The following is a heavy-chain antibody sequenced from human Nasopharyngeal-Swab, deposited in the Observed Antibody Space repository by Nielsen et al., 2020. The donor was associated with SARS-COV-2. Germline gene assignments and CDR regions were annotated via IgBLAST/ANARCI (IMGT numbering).Heavy chain of an antibody. V-gene: IGHV4-39*01. CDR3: ARQIWLRFSWFDP. CDR2: IYYSGST. Sequence: SETLSLTCTVSGGSISSSGYYWGWIRQPPGKGLEWIGSIYYSGSTYYNPSLKSRVTISVDTSKNQFSLKLSSVTAADTAVYYCARQIWLRFSWFDPWGQGTLVTVSS. D-gene: IGHD5-12*01. CDR1: GGSISSSGYY. J-gene: IGHJ5*02.